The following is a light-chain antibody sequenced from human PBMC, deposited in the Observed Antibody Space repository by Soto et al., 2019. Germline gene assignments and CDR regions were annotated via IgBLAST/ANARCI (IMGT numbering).Light chain of an antibody. J-gene: IGKJ3*01. CDR3: MQALQAGFS. V-gene: IGKV2-28*01. CDR2: LGS. CDR1: QSLLHSNGYNY. Sequence: DIVITQSPLSLPVTPGEPASISCRSRQSLLHSNGYNYLDWYLQKPGQSPQLLIYLGSNRASGVLYRLSGSGSGTDFTLKNSTGEAGDDGGYYCMQALQAGFSVGPGTKVDIK.